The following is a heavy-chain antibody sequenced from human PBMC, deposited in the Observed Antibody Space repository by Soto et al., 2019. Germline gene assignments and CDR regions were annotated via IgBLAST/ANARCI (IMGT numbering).Heavy chain of an antibody. Sequence: EVQLVESGGGLVQPGGSLRLSCAASGFTFTGSWMHWVRQAPGKGLVWVSRINGDGSGTSYADFVKGRFIISRYDAKNTLFLKMTGLRAEDTAVYYCVSGIFGSGTDNDYWGQGTLVNVSS. CDR2: INGDGSGT. D-gene: IGHD3-10*01. V-gene: IGHV3-74*01. CDR3: VSGIFGSGTDNDY. CDR1: GFTFTGSW. J-gene: IGHJ4*02.